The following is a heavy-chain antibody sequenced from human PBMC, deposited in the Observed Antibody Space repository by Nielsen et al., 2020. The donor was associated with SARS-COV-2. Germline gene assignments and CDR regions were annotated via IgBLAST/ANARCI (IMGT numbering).Heavy chain of an antibody. V-gene: IGHV4-31*03. CDR1: GGSISSGGYY. Sequence: SETLSLTCTVSGGSISSGGYYWSWIRQHPGKGLEWIGYIYYSGSTYYNPSLKSRVTISVDTSKNQFSLKLSSVTAADTAVYYCARAIKRGSGPYHDYWGQGTLVTVSS. CDR3: ARAIKRGSGPYHDY. CDR2: IYYSGST. D-gene: IGHD2-15*01. J-gene: IGHJ4*02.